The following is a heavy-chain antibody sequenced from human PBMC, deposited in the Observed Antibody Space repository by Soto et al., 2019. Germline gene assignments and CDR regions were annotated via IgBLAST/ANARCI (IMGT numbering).Heavy chain of an antibody. J-gene: IGHJ6*03. CDR3: VREGQKWLVNNTKDRPYYYVDV. D-gene: IGHD6-19*01. CDR2: IYSGGRT. V-gene: IGHV4-59*01. CDR1: GDFISTFY. Sequence: QVQLQESGPGLVKPSETLSLTCTVSGDFISTFYWSWIRQPPGKGLEWIGYIYSGGRTNYNPSLKSRVTLSVDTSKSQLSLNLASVTAADTAVYYCVREGQKWLVNNTKDRPYYYVDVWGKGTAVTVSS.